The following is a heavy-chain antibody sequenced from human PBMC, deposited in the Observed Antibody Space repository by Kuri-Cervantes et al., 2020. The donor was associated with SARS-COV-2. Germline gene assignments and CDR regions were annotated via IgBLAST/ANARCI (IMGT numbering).Heavy chain of an antibody. D-gene: IGHD3-3*01. CDR2: IYSSGTT. CDR3: ARGGSGAAALFDY. V-gene: IGHV4-4*07. CDR1: GGSISSYY. Sequence: SETLSLTCNVSGGSISSYYWSWIRQPAGKGLEWIGRIYSSGTTKYNPSLTSRVTMSVDTPKNQFSRKLSSVTAADTAVYYCARGGSGAAALFDYWGQGTLVTVSS. J-gene: IGHJ4*02.